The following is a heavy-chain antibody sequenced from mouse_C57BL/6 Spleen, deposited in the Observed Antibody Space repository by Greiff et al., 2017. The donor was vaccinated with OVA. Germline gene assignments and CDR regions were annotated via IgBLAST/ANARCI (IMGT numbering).Heavy chain of an antibody. D-gene: IGHD2-12*01. J-gene: IGHJ3*01. CDR1: GFTFSSYA. Sequence: EVQRVESGGGLVKPGGSLKLSCAASGFTFSSYAMSWVRQTPEKRLEWVATISDGGSYTYYPDNVKGRFTISRDNAKNNLYLQMSHLKSEDTAMYYCARDRNYSAWFAYWGQGTLVTVSA. CDR3: ARDRNYSAWFAY. CDR2: ISDGGSYT. V-gene: IGHV5-4*01.